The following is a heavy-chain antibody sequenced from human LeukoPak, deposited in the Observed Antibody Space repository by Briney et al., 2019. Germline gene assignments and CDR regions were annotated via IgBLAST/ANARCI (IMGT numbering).Heavy chain of an antibody. J-gene: IGHJ4*02. V-gene: IGHV3-48*02. CDR2: ISSSSSTI. CDR3: ARGGQPGYDY. CDR1: GFTFSSYG. Sequence: GRSLRLSCAASGFTFSSYGMHWVRQAPGKGLEWVSYISSSSSTIYYADSVKGRFTISRDNAKNSLYLQMNSLRDEDTAVYYCARGGQPGYDYWGQGTLVTVSS. D-gene: IGHD5-12*01.